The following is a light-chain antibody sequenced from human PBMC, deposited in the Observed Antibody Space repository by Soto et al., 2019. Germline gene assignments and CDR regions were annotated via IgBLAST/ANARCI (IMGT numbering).Light chain of an antibody. J-gene: IGLJ1*01. CDR1: SRDVGAYNS. Sequence: QSVLTQPASVSGSPGQSIAISCTGTSRDVGAYNSVSWYQQHPGKVPKLLIYDVNNRPSEISTRFSGSKSGNTASLTISGLQAEGEADYYCSLYTTSGNYVFGTGTKVTVL. CDR3: SLYTTSGNYV. CDR2: DVN. V-gene: IGLV2-14*01.